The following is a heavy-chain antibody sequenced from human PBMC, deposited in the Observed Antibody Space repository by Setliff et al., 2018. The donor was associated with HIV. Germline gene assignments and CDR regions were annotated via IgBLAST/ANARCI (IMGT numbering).Heavy chain of an antibody. V-gene: IGHV4-34*01. CDR3: ASPYFVVY. CDR2: INHSGST. CDR1: GGSFSGYF. Sequence: SETLSLTCAVYGGSFSGYFWTWIRQSPGKGLEWIGEINHSGSTKYNPSLRGRVSISVDTSKNQISLKMRFVTAEDTAVYYCASPYFVVYWGQGTLVTVSS. D-gene: IGHD2-21*01. J-gene: IGHJ4*02.